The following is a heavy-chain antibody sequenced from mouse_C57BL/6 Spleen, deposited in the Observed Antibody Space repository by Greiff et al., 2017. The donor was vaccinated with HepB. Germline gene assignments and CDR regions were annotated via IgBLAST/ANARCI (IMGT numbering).Heavy chain of an antibody. D-gene: IGHD1-1*01. V-gene: IGHV2-9-1*01. CDR2: IWTGGGT. CDR1: GFSLTSYA. Sequence: VKLMESGPGLVAPSQRLSITCTVSGFSLTSYAISWVRQPPGKGLEWLGVIWTGGGTNYNSALKSRLSISKDNSKSQVFLKMNSLQTDDTARYYCARNRDYYGSSYLYYFDYWGQGTTLTVSS. J-gene: IGHJ2*01. CDR3: ARNRDYYGSSYLYYFDY.